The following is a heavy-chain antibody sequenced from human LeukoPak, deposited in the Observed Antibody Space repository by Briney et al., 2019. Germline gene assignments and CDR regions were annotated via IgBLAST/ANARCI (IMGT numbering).Heavy chain of an antibody. J-gene: IGHJ4*02. CDR1: GGTFSSYA. V-gene: IGHV1-69*05. CDR3: ARGGNSGTIDY. Sequence: SVKVSCKASGGTFSSYAISWVRQAPGQGLEWMGRIIPIFGTANYAQKLQGRVTITTDESTSTAYMELSSLRSENTAVYYCARGGNSGTIDYWGQGTLVTVSS. D-gene: IGHD4-23*01. CDR2: IIPIFGTA.